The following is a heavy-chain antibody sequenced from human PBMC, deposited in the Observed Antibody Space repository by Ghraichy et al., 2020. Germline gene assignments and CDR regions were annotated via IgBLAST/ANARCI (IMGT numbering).Heavy chain of an antibody. CDR2: ISHDGSKK. V-gene: IGHV3-30*04. D-gene: IGHD6-19*01. CDR3: GRGYISGWEVDY. J-gene: IGHJ4*01. Sequence: GGSLRLSCAASGFSFNNYAIHWVRQAPGKGLEWVALISHDGSKKYYADSVKGRFTISRDNSKNTLDLQMNSLRAEDTAVYYCGRGYISGWEVDYWGQGTLVTVSS. CDR1: GFSFNNYA.